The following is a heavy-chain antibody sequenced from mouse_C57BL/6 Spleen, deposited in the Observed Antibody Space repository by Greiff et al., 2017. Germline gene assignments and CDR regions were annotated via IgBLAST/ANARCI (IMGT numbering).Heavy chain of an antibody. V-gene: IGHV6-6*01. CDR3: TRRLTTVVFDY. CDR2: IRNKANNHAT. Sequence: EVKVEESGGGLVQPGGSMKLSCAASGFTFSDAWMDWVRQSPEKGLEWVSEIRNKANNHATYYAESVKGRFTISRDDSKSSVYLQMNSLRAEDTGIYYCTRRLTTVVFDYWGQGTTLTVSS. D-gene: IGHD1-1*01. CDR1: GFTFSDAW. J-gene: IGHJ2*01.